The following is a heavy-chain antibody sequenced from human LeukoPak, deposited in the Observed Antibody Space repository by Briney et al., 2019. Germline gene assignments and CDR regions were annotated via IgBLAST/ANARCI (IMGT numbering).Heavy chain of an antibody. V-gene: IGHV1-46*01. CDR2: INPSGSIT. D-gene: IGHD3-22*01. CDR1: GYTFTSYY. Sequence: ASVKVSCKASGYTFTSYYMHWVRQAPGQGLEWMGIINPSGSITSYAQKFQGRVTITADESTSTAYMELSSLRSEDTAVYYCARGARYYYDSSGYRYWGQGTLVTVSS. J-gene: IGHJ4*02. CDR3: ARGARYYYDSSGYRY.